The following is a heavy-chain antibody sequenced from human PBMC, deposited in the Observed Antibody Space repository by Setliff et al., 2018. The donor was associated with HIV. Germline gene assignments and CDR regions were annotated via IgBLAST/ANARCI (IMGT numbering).Heavy chain of an antibody. CDR2: IRSKAYGGTT. Sequence: LRLSCTAFGFIFGDYAMSWVRQAPGKGLEWVGFIRSKAYGGTTEYAASVKGRFTISRDDSKSIAYLQMNSLKTEDTAVYYCARDFGGPLVIPAHWGQGTLVTVSS. D-gene: IGHD3-16*02. V-gene: IGHV3-49*04. CDR1: GFIFGDYA. CDR3: ARDFGGPLVIPAH. J-gene: IGHJ4*02.